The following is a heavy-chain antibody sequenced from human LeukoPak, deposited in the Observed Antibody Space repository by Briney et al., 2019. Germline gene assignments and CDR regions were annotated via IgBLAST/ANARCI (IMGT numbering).Heavy chain of an antibody. CDR3: ARNRQLTPDVGFDL. Sequence: SETLSLTCTVSGGSISSYYWSWIRQPPGKGLEWIGFISYSGSTNYNPSLRSRVTISADTSKTQFSLKLYSVTAADTAVYYCARNRQLTPDVGFDLWGQGTLVTVSS. V-gene: IGHV4-59*01. J-gene: IGHJ4*02. D-gene: IGHD1-14*01. CDR2: ISYSGST. CDR1: GGSISSYY.